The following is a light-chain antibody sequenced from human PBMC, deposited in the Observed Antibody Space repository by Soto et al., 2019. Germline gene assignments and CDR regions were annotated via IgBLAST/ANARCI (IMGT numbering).Light chain of an antibody. CDR1: QSCSSY. Sequence: IVLTQSPGTLSLSPGERATLSCRATQSCSSYLAWYQQKPGQAPRLLMYGASSRATGTPDRFSGSGSGTDFTLTISRLEPEDFAVYYCQQYGSSPLTFGGGTKVDIK. CDR3: QQYGSSPLT. V-gene: IGKV3-20*01. CDR2: GAS. J-gene: IGKJ4*01.